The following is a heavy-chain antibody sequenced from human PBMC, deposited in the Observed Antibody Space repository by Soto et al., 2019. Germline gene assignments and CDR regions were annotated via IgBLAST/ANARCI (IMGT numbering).Heavy chain of an antibody. V-gene: IGHV1-8*01. CDR3: ARQWELSGYNYGMGV. CDR2: MNPNSGNT. CDR1: GYTFTSYD. Sequence: ASVKVSRKASGYTFTSYDITWVGLATGQGLEWMGWMNPNSGNTGYAQKFHGRITMTRDTSISTADVELSSLRPEDTAVYYFARQWELSGYNYGMGVWARASTVTVS. D-gene: IGHD1-26*01. J-gene: IGHJ6*02.